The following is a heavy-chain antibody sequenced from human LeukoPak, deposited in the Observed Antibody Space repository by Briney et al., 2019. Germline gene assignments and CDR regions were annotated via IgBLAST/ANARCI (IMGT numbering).Heavy chain of an antibody. CDR1: GFAFSSYA. Sequence: GGSLRLSCAASGFAFSSYAMTWVRQAPGKGLEWVSTIGNTGGDAYYADSVKGRFTTSRDNAKNTLYLQMNSLRAEDTAVYYCARAVEGYYDSSGYNLVHYWGQGTLVTVSS. D-gene: IGHD3-22*01. V-gene: IGHV3-23*01. J-gene: IGHJ4*02. CDR2: IGNTGGDA. CDR3: ARAVEGYYDSSGYNLVHY.